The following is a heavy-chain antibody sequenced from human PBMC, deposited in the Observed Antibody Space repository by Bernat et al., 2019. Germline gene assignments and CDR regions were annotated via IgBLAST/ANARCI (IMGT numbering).Heavy chain of an antibody. CDR1: GGTFSSYT. CDR3: ARERLPYDSSGIGDAFDI. V-gene: IGHV1-69*08. J-gene: IGHJ3*02. Sequence: QVQLVQSGAEVKKPGSSVKVSCKASGGTFSSYTISWVRQAPGQGLEWRGRIIPILGIANYAQKFQGRVTITADNSTSTAYMELSSLRSEDTAVYYCARERLPYDSSGIGDAFDIWGQGTMVTVSS. D-gene: IGHD3-22*01. CDR2: IIPILGIA.